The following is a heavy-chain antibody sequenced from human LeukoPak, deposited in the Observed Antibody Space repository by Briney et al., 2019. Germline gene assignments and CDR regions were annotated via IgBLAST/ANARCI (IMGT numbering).Heavy chain of an antibody. Sequence: PSETLSLTCTVSGGSISSGSYYWSWIRQPAGKGLEWIGRIYTSGSTNYNPSLKSRVTISVDTSKNQFSLKLSSVTAADTAVYYCARQHSGSYYPHDAFDIWGQGTMVTVSS. CDR3: ARQHSGSYYPHDAFDI. CDR2: IYTSGST. CDR1: GGSISSGSYY. J-gene: IGHJ3*02. D-gene: IGHD3-10*01. V-gene: IGHV4-61*02.